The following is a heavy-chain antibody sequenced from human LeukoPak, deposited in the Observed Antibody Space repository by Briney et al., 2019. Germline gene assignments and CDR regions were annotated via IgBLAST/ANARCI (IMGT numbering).Heavy chain of an antibody. V-gene: IGHV4-34*01. CDR1: GGSFSGYY. CDR3: AGRGYSYGYYPPFFDY. J-gene: IGHJ4*02. D-gene: IGHD5-18*01. CDR2: INHSGST. Sequence: SETLSLTCAVYGGSFSGYYWSWIRQPPGKGLEWIGEINHSGSTNYNPSLKSRVTISVDTSKNQFSLKLSSVTAADTAVYYCAGRGYSYGYYPPFFDYWGQGTLVTVSS.